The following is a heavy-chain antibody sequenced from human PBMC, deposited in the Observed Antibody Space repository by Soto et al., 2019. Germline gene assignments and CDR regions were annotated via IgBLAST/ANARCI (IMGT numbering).Heavy chain of an antibody. CDR3: ATGPLITAAGTFDY. J-gene: IGHJ4*02. V-gene: IGHV1-69*02. CDR2: IIPILGIA. Sequence: QVQLVQSGAEVKKPGSSVKVSCKASGGTFSSYTISWVRQAPGQGLEWMGRIIPILGIANYAQKLQGSVTITEDKSTSTAYMELSSLRSEDTAVYYCATGPLITAAGTFDYWGQGNLVTVSS. CDR1: GGTFSSYT. D-gene: IGHD6-13*01.